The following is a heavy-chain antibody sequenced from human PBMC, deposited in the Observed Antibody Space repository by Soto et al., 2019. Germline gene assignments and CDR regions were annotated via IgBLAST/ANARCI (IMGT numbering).Heavy chain of an antibody. CDR3: AKRSTSSTFAY. CDR2: ISGSDDST. J-gene: IGHJ4*02. D-gene: IGHD6-6*01. CDR1: GVTLSSYA. Sequence: GSLRRSCAASGVTLSSYAMSWVRQAPGKGLEWVSVISGSDDSTYYADSVKGRFTISRDNSKNTLYLQMNSLRAEDTAVYYCAKRSTSSTFAYWGQGTLVTVSS. V-gene: IGHV3-23*01.